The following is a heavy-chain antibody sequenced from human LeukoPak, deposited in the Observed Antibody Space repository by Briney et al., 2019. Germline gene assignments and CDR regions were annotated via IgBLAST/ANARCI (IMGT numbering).Heavy chain of an antibody. D-gene: IGHD3-22*01. V-gene: IGHV3-30*02. CDR3: AKKVGVPDYYDSSGYYRPFPAHFDY. Sequence: GGSLRLSCAASGFTFSSYGMHWVRQAPGKGLEWVAFIRYDGSNKYYADSVKGRFTISRDNSKNTLYLQMNSLRAEDTAVYYCAKKVGVPDYYDSSGYYRPFPAHFDYWGQGTLVTVSS. CDR2: IRYDGSNK. J-gene: IGHJ4*02. CDR1: GFTFSSYG.